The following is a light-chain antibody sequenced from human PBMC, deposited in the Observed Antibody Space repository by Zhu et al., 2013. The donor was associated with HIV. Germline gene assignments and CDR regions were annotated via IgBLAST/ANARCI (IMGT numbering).Light chain of an antibody. V-gene: IGLV2-8*01. CDR2: EVN. Sequence: QSALTQPPSASGSPGQSVTISCTGTSSDVGVYNYVSWYQQHPGKAPKVMIYEVNKRPSGVPDRFFGSKSGNTASLTVSGLQSEDEADYYCGSYTSGSTLKVFGGGTKLTVL. CDR1: SSDVGVYNY. J-gene: IGLJ2*01. CDR3: GSYTSGSTLKV.